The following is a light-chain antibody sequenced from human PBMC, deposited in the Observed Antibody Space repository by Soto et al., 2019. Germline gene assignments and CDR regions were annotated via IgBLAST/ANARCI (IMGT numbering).Light chain of an antibody. V-gene: IGKV3-20*01. CDR3: QHFGTTPGT. J-gene: IGKJ1*01. CDR1: QSFSSNS. Sequence: DIVLTQSPGTLSVSPGERATLSCRASQSFSSNSLAWYQQKPGQAPRLLIYGTSSRATGVPDRFSGSGSGTDFTLTINRLEPEDFAVYYCQHFGTTPGTCGQGTKVEIK. CDR2: GTS.